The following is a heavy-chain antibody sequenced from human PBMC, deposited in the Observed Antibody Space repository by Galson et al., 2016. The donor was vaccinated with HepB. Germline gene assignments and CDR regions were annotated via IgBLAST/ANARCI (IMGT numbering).Heavy chain of an antibody. D-gene: IGHD1-26*01. V-gene: IGHV3-21*01. J-gene: IGHJ4*02. CDR3: GRARTSGTYGIGF. CDR1: GFTFSNYN. CDR2: ISSSSNYI. Sequence: SLRLSCATSGFTFSNYNMNWVRQAPGKGLEWISSISSSSNYIYYADSLKGRFTISRDNAKSSLYLQMNSLRVDDTAVYYCGRARTSGTYGIGFWGQGTLVTVSS.